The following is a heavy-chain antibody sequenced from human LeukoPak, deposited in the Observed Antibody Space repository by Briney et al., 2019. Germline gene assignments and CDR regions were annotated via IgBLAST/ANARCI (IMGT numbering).Heavy chain of an antibody. J-gene: IGHJ2*01. Sequence: SETLSLTCSVSGGSMTDYYWTWIRQPPGKGLEWIGYIHYRGGTNYNPSLKSRVSISVDTSENQFSLKLTSVTAADTAVYYCARDVGTGPYYDDGNRYEGNWYINLWGRGTLVIVSS. CDR2: IHYRGGT. D-gene: IGHD3-22*01. CDR1: GGSMTDYY. CDR3: ARDVGTGPYYDDGNRYEGNWYINL. V-gene: IGHV4-59*01.